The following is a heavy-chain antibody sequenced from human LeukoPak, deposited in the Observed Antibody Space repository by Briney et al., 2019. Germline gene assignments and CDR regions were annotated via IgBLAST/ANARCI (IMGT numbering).Heavy chain of an antibody. CDR3: ARDRRDSRDKQLERRVDY. V-gene: IGHV1-2*02. CDR2: INPNSGGT. J-gene: IGHJ4*02. CDR1: GYTFTGYY. Sequence: GASVKVSCKASGYTFTGYYMHWVRQAPGQGLEWMGWINPNSGGTNYAQKFQGRVTMTRDTSISTAYMELSRLRSDDTAVYYCARDRRDSRDKQLERRVDYWGQGTLVTVSS. D-gene: IGHD1-1*01.